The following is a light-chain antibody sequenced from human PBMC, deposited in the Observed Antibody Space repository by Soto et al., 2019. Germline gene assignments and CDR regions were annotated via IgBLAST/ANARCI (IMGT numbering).Light chain of an antibody. J-gene: IGKJ2*01. V-gene: IGKV3-15*01. CDR1: QRVSSN. CDR3: QQYNNWLHT. Sequence: EMVMTQSPATLSVSPRERATLSCRASQRVSSNLAWYQQKPGQAPRLLIYGASTRATGIPARFSGSGSGTECTLTISSLQSEDFAVYYCQQYNNWLHTFGQGTKLEIK. CDR2: GAS.